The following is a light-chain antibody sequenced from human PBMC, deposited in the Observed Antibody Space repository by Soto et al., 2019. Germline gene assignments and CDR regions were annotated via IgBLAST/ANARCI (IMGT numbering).Light chain of an antibody. CDR3: QQYNTWPPLT. CDR2: GAS. Sequence: EIVMTQSPATLSVSRGERATLSCRASPSFSSNLAWYHQKYGQDPRLIIYGASTRSTGIPARFSGSGCGTEFTLTISCLQYEDFAVYYCQQYNTWPPLTFGGGTKGDIK. J-gene: IGKJ4*01. V-gene: IGKV3-15*01. CDR1: PSFSSN.